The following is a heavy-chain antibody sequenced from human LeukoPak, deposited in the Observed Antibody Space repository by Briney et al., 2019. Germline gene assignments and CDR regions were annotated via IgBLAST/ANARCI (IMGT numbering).Heavy chain of an antibody. V-gene: IGHV3-23*01. D-gene: IGHD2-2*02. CDR3: AKERARYTNPYYFDY. Sequence: PGGSLRLSCAASGFTFSTYAMSWVRQAPGKGLEWVSTISGSGANTYYADSVRGRFTISRDNSKNTLYLHMNSLRAEDTAVYYCAKERARYTNPYYFDYWGQGTLVTVSS. CDR1: GFTFSTYA. CDR2: ISGSGANT. J-gene: IGHJ4*02.